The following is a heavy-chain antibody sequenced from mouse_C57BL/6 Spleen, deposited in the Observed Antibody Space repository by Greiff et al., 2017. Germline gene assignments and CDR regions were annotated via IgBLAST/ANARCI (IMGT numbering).Heavy chain of an antibody. J-gene: IGHJ2*01. Sequence: QVQLKQPGAELVKPGASVKLSCKASGYTFPSYWMQWVKQRPGQGLEWIGEIDPSDSYTNYNQKFKGKATLTVDTSSSTAYMQLSSLTSEDSAVYYCARNWDYWGQVTTLTVAS. V-gene: IGHV1-50*01. CDR2: IDPSDSYT. CDR3: ARNWDY. D-gene: IGHD4-1*01. CDR1: GYTFPSYW.